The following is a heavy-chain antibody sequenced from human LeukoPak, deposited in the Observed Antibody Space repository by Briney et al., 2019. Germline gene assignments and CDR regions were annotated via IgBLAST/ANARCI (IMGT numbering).Heavy chain of an antibody. D-gene: IGHD4-23*01. CDR2: INPSGGST. J-gene: IGHJ4*02. V-gene: IGHV1-46*01. CDR3: AREVGAGNSGPHFDY. CDR1: GYTFTSYY. Sequence: ASVKVSCKASGYTFTSYYMRWVRQAPGQGLEWMGIINPSGGSTSYAQKFQGRVTMTRDTSTSTVYMELSSLRSEDTAVYYCAREVGAGNSGPHFDYWGQGTLVTVSS.